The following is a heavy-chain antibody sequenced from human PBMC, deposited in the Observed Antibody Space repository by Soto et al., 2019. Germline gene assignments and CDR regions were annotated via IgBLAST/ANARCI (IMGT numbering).Heavy chain of an antibody. J-gene: IGHJ4*01. CDR1: GFAISRGYY. D-gene: IGHD2-15*01. Sequence: KPSETLSLTCSVSGFAISRGYYWSWVRQPPGKGLEWIGSIYPSVSSYHNPSLATRLRLSIDTSKNQFTLNLTSVTAADTALYFCAREKVVTTFFDNWGHGIQVTVSS. CDR2: IYPSVSS. V-gene: IGHV4-38-2*02. CDR3: AREKVVTTFFDN.